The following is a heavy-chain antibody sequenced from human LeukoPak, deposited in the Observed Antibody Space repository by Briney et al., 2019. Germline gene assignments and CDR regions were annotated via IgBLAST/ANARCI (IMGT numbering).Heavy chain of an antibody. CDR1: GVSIGSSTYY. V-gene: IGHV4-39*01. Sequence: SETLSLTCTVSGVSIGSSTYYWGWIRQPPGQGLEWIGSIYYSGSTYYNPSLKSRVTISVDTSKNQFSLRLNSMTAADTSVYYCARQAYCSSTSCYKLDQWGQGTLVTVSS. J-gene: IGHJ4*02. CDR3: ARQAYCSSTSCYKLDQ. CDR2: IYYSGST. D-gene: IGHD2-2*02.